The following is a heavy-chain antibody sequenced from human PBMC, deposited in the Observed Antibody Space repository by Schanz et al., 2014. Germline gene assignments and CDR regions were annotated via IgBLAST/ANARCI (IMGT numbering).Heavy chain of an antibody. CDR1: GYTFVGYY. V-gene: IGHV1-2*02. J-gene: IGHJ6*02. CDR3: ARDGHSSIWDSYYFYGLDV. CDR2: INPNSGGT. Sequence: QVQLVQSGPEVKKPGASVRVSCQASGYTFVGYYIHWLRQVPGKGLEWMGRINPNSGGTNYAENFQGRVTMTRDTSTSTVYMELSRLTSDDTALYYCARDGHSSIWDSYYFYGLDVWGQGTTVTVSS. D-gene: IGHD6-13*01.